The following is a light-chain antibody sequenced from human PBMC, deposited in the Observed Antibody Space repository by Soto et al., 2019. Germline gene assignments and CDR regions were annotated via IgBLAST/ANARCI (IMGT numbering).Light chain of an antibody. V-gene: IGKV1-17*03. CDR3: LQHNSYPIT. J-gene: IGKJ5*01. CDR1: QGISNY. Sequence: DIQMTQSPSAMSASVGDRFTITCRASQGISNYLAWFQQKPGKVPKRLXYAASSLQSGVPSRCSGSGSGTEFTLTISSLQPEDFATYYCLQHNSYPITFGQGTRLEIK. CDR2: AAS.